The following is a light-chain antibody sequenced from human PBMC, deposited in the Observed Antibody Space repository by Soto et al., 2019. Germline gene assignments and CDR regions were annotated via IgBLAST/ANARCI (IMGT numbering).Light chain of an antibody. CDR2: EVR. CDR1: XXXVGTYIL. CDR3: CSYAGSNSVV. J-gene: IGLJ3*02. V-gene: IGLV2-23*02. Sequence: QSALTQPASVSXSXXXSXXXXXXXXXXXVGTYILVSWYQQHPGKAPKLLIYEVRKRPSSISSRFSGSKSDNTASLTISGLQAEDEADYYCCSYAGSNSVVFGGGTKLTVL.